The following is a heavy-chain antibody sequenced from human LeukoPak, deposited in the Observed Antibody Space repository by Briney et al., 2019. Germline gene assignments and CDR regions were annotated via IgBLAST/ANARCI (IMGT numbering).Heavy chain of an antibody. CDR3: ARDGYCSSTSCYVDWYFDL. CDR2: INHSGST. J-gene: IGHJ2*01. V-gene: IGHV4-34*01. CDR1: GGSFSGYY. D-gene: IGHD2-2*03. Sequence: SETLSLTCAVYGGSFSGYYWSWIRQPPGKGLEWIGEINHSGSTNYNPSLKSRVTISVDTSKNQFSLKLSSVTAADTAVYYCARDGYCSSTSCYVDWYFDLWGRGTLVTVSS.